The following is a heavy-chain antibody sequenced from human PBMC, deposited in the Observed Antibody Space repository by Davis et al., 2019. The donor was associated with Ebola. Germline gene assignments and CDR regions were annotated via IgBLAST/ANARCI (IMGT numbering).Heavy chain of an antibody. D-gene: IGHD1-14*01. V-gene: IGHV3-30*04. CDR1: GFTFSSYA. J-gene: IGHJ4*02. CDR2: ISYDGSNK. CDR3: AKDGFPFYGTTGDY. Sequence: GGSLRLSCAASGFTFSSYAMHWVRQAPGKGLEWVAVISYDGSNKYYADSVKGRFTISRDTSKNTLYLQMNSLRAEDTAVYYCAKDGFPFYGTTGDYWGQGTLVTVSS.